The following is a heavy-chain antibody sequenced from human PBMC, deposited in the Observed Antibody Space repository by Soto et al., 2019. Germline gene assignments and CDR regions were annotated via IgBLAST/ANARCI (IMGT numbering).Heavy chain of an antibody. CDR1: GFTFSPYW. CDR3: AKDGGSGAFDI. J-gene: IGHJ3*02. D-gene: IGHD2-15*01. V-gene: IGHV3-74*01. Sequence: VSLRLSCAASGFTFSPYWMHWVRQAPGKGLVWVSRINPDGSSTDYADSVKGRFTISRDNSKNTLYLQMNSLRAEDTAVYYCAKDGGSGAFDIWGQGTMVTVSS. CDR2: INPDGSST.